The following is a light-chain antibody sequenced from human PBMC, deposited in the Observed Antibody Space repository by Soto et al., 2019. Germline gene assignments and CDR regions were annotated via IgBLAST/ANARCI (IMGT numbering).Light chain of an antibody. CDR2: DAS. Sequence: EIVLTQSPGTLSLSPGERATLSCRGSQSVSSYLLWYQQKPGQAPRLVIYDASSRATGIPDRFSGGGAGTDFTLTISRLEPEDFAVYYCQQFSSYPLTFGGGTKVDIK. CDR1: QSVSSY. V-gene: IGKV3-20*01. CDR3: QQFSSYPLT. J-gene: IGKJ4*01.